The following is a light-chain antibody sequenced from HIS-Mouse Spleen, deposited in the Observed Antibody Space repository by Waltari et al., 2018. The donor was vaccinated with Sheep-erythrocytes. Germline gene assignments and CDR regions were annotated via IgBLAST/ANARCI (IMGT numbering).Light chain of an antibody. Sequence: DIVMTQTPLSLSVTPGQPASISCKSSQSLLHSDGKTYLYWYLQKPGQSPQLLIYEVSSRFSGVPDRFSGSGSGTDFTLTISRLEPEDFAVYYCQQYGSSPPTFGGGTKVEIK. CDR2: EVS. V-gene: IGKV2-29*01. CDR3: QQYGSSPPT. CDR1: QSLLHSDGKTY. J-gene: IGKJ4*01.